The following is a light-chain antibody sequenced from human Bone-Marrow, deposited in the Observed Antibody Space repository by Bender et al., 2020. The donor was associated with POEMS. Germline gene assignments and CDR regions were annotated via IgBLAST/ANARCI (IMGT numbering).Light chain of an antibody. CDR1: NIGSKG. CDR2: QDS. Sequence: SFVLTQPPSVSVAPGQTARLTCGGNNIGSKGVHWYQQKPGQSPVLVIYQDSKRPSGIPERFSGSNSGNTATLTIRGTQGMDEADYYCQAWDNSIVLFGGGTKLTVL. CDR3: QAWDNSIVL. V-gene: IGLV3-1*01. J-gene: IGLJ2*01.